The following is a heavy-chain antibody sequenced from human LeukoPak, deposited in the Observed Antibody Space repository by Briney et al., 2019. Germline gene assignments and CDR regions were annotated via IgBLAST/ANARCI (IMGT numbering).Heavy chain of an antibody. CDR1: SGSISSYY. CDR3: VRGSSAFPYYFDY. CDR2: IYYTGRT. D-gene: IGHD6-19*01. V-gene: IGHV4-59*01. J-gene: IGHJ4*02. Sequence: SETLSLTCTVSSGSISSYYWSWIRQSPGKGLEWIGCIYYTGRTNYNPSLKSRVTISVDTSKTQFSLRLTSVTAADTAVYYCVRGSSAFPYYFDYWDQGTLVTVSS.